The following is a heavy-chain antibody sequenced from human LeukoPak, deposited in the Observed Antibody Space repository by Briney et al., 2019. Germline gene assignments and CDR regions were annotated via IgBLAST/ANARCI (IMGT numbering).Heavy chain of an antibody. CDR1: GGSISSYY. J-gene: IGHJ3*02. CDR3: ARDQYYYGSGSYSTMGAFDI. D-gene: IGHD3-10*01. V-gene: IGHV4-4*07. Sequence: PSETLSLTCTVSGGSISSYYWSWIRQPAGKGLEWIGRIYTSGGTNYNPSLKSRVTMSVDTSKNQFSLKLSSVTAADTAVYYCARDQYYYGSGSYSTMGAFDIWGQGTMVTVSS. CDR2: IYTSGGT.